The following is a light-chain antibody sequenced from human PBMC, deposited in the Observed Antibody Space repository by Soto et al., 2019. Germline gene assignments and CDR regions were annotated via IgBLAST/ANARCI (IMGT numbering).Light chain of an antibody. J-gene: IGKJ5*01. Sequence: IQMTQSPSSLSASVGDRVTITCRASQGIRNDLGWYKQKPGKAPKLLIYAASTLQSVVPSRVSGRGSRTEFTLTISRLKPEDFETYYCQQLNSYPITFGQVTRLEIK. CDR3: QQLNSYPIT. CDR1: QGIRND. V-gene: IGKV1-17*01. CDR2: AAS.